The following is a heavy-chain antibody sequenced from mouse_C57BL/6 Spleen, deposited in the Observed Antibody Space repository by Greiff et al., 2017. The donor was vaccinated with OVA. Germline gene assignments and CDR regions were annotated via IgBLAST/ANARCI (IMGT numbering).Heavy chain of an antibody. J-gene: IGHJ3*01. CDR2: IWRGGST. CDR1: GFSLTSYG. CDR3: AKNEGAGTRFAY. V-gene: IGHV2-5*01. D-gene: IGHD4-1*01. Sequence: VKLVELGPGLVQPSQSLSITCTVSGFSLTSYGVHWVRQSPGKGLEWLGVIWRGGSTDYNAAFMSRLSITKDNSKSQVFFKMNSLQADDTAIYYCAKNEGAGTRFAYWGQGTLVTVSA.